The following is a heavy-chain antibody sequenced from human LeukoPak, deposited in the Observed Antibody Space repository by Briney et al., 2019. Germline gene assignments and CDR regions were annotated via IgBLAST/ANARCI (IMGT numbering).Heavy chain of an antibody. V-gene: IGHV5-10-1*01. D-gene: IGHD1-1*01. CDR2: IDPSDSYT. Sequence: GESLKISCKGSGYSFTNYWIGWVRQMPGKGLEWMGRIDPSDSYTNYSPSFQGHVTISADKSISTAYLQWSSLKASDTAMYYCARQPEGTWFDPWGQGTLATVSS. J-gene: IGHJ5*02. CDR3: ARQPEGTWFDP. CDR1: GYSFTNYW.